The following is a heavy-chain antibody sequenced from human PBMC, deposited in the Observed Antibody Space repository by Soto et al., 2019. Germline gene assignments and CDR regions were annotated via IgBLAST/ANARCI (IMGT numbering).Heavy chain of an antibody. V-gene: IGHV4-34*01. D-gene: IGHD3-3*01. CDR2: INHSGST. Sequence: SETLSLTCAVYGGSFSGYYWSWIRQPPGKGLEWMGEINHSGSTNYNPSLKSRVTISVDTSKNQFSLKLSSVTAAATAVYYCARWWSGSRQGFDPWGQGTLVTAPQ. J-gene: IGHJ5*02. CDR3: ARWWSGSRQGFDP. CDR1: GGSFSGYY.